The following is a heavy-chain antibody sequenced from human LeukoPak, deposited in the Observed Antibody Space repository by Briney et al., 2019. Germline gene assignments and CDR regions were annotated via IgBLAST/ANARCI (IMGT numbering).Heavy chain of an antibody. V-gene: IGHV1-2*02. D-gene: IGHD2-2*01. CDR1: GYTFTGYY. Sequence: ASVKVSCKASGYTFTGYYIHWVRQAPGQGLEWMGWLNPNSDGTNYAQKFQGRVTMTRDTSISTAYMELSRLRSDDTAVYYCARLGYCSSTSCFDYWGQGTLVTVSS. CDR2: LNPNSDGT. CDR3: ARLGYCSSTSCFDY. J-gene: IGHJ4*02.